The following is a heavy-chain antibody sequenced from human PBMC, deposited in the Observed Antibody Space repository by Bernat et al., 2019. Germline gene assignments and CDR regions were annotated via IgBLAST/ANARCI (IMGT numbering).Heavy chain of an antibody. V-gene: IGHV4-59*01. J-gene: IGHJ6*02. CDR2: ICYSGST. CDR1: GGSISSSS. Sequence: QVQLQESGPGLVKPSETLSLTCTVSGGSISSSSWSWIRQPPGKGLEWIGYICYSGSTNYNPSLKSRVTISVDTSKNQFSLKLSSVTAADTAVYYCAGTIAVAADYYYGMDVWGQGTTVTVSS. D-gene: IGHD6-19*01. CDR3: AGTIAVAADYYYGMDV.